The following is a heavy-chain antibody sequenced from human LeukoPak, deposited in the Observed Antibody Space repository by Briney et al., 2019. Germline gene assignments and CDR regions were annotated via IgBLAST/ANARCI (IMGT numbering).Heavy chain of an antibody. CDR2: IVVGSGNT. CDR1: GFTFTSFA. Sequence: SVKVSRKASGFTFTSFAVQWVRQARGQRLEWIGWIVVGSGNTNYAQKFQERVTITRDMSTSTAYMELSSLRSEDTAVYYCAADPTYYDILTGYYSFDYWGQGTLVTVSS. D-gene: IGHD3-9*01. J-gene: IGHJ4*02. V-gene: IGHV1-58*01. CDR3: AADPTYYDILTGYYSFDY.